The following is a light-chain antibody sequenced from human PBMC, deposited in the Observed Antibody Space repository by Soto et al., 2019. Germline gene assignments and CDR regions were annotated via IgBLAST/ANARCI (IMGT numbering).Light chain of an antibody. V-gene: IGKV3-15*01. CDR3: QQYDKWPPYT. Sequence: EVLMTQSPATLSVSPGERATLSCRASQSVRTNLAWYQQKPGQGPRLLIYGASTRATGIPVRFSGSGSGTDFNFTISSLQSEDFAIYYCQQYDKWPPYTLGQGTKLEIK. CDR1: QSVRTN. CDR2: GAS. J-gene: IGKJ2*01.